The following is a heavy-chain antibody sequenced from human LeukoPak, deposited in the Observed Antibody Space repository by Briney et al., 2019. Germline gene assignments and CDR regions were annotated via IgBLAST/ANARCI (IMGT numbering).Heavy chain of an antibody. CDR2: INHSGST. V-gene: IGHV4-34*01. J-gene: IGHJ4*02. D-gene: IGHD4-11*01. CDR3: ARGVLQTKSFDY. CDR1: GGSFSGYY. Sequence: SETLSLTCAVYGGSFSGYYWSWIRQPPGKGLEWIGEINHSGSTNYNPSLKSRVTISVDTSKNQFSLKLSSVTAADTAVYYCARGVLQTKSFDYWGQGTLVTVSS.